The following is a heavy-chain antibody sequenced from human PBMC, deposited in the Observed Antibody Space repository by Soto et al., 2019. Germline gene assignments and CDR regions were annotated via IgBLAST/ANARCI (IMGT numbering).Heavy chain of an antibody. J-gene: IGHJ6*02. V-gene: IGHV3-48*02. D-gene: IGHD3-10*01. CDR2: ITSTSSTK. CDR3: ARRITMVRGTYYYYAMDV. CDR1: GFTFSSHT. Sequence: PGGSLRLSCAASGFTFSSHTMNWVREAPGKGLEWISYITSTSSTKNYADSVKGRFTISRDNANNSLYLQMNSLRDEDTAVYYCARRITMVRGTYYYYAMDVWGQGTPVTV.